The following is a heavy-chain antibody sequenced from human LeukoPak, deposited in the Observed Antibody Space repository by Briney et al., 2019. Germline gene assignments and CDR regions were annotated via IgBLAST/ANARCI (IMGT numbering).Heavy chain of an antibody. CDR3: GGTYRPTYYYDSSGYPTSFDY. D-gene: IGHD3-22*01. J-gene: IGHJ4*02. CDR1: GGSFSGYY. CDR2: MNHSGST. V-gene: IGHV4-34*01. Sequence: ETLSLTCXVYGGSFSGYYWSWIRQPPGKGLEWIGEMNHSGSTNYNPSLKRRVTISVEKSKNECSVKRRSGTAADTAVYYCGGTYRPTYYYDSSGYPTSFDYWGQGTLVTVSS.